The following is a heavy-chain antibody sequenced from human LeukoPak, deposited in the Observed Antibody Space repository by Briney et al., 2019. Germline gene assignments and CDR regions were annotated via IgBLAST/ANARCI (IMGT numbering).Heavy chain of an antibody. J-gene: IGHJ3*02. V-gene: IGHV4-4*09. CDR2: IYTSGST. CDR3: AKYSSSLRAAFDI. CDR1: GGSISSYY. D-gene: IGHD6-6*01. Sequence: SETLSLTCTVSGGSISSYYWSWIRQPPGKGLGWIGYIYTSGSTNYNPSLKSRVTISVDTSKNQFSLKLSSVTAADTAVYYCAKYSSSLRAAFDIWGQGTMVTVSS.